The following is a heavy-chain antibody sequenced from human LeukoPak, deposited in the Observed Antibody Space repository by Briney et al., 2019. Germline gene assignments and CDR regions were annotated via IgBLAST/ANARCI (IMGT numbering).Heavy chain of an antibody. V-gene: IGHV1-3*01. J-gene: IGHJ3*02. CDR1: GYTFTSYA. CDR2: INAGSGNT. Sequence: GASVKVSCKASGYTFTSYAMHWVRQAPGQRLEWMGWINAGSGNTKYSQKFQGRVTITRDTSASTAYMELSSLRSEDTAVYYCARDDPDAFDIWGQGTMVTVSS. CDR3: ARDDPDAFDI.